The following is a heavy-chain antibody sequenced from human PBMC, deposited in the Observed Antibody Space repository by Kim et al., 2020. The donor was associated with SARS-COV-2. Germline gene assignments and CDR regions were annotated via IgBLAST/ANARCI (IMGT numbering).Heavy chain of an antibody. Sequence: GGSLRLSCAASGFTFSSYAMSWVRQAPGKGLEWVSTISGSGDRNYYADSVKGRFTISRDNSKNTLYLQMNSLRAEDTAVYYCAKMQWLVQGESRYYYGMDVWGQGTTVTVSS. D-gene: IGHD6-19*01. V-gene: IGHV3-23*01. CDR1: GFTFSSYA. J-gene: IGHJ6*02. CDR2: ISGSGDRN. CDR3: AKMQWLVQGESRYYYGMDV.